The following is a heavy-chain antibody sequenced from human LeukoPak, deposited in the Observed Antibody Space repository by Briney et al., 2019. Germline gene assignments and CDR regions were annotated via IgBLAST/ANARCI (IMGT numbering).Heavy chain of an antibody. D-gene: IGHD4-11*01. J-gene: IGHJ4*02. CDR2: IQYSGRT. Sequence: PSGTLSLTCAVSGGSISSNWWTWVRQPPGKGLEWIGEIQYSGRTNYNPSLKSRVTISLDKSKKQFSLNLYSVTAADTAMYYCARDESDFSKVAYWGQGTLVIVPS. V-gene: IGHV4-4*02. CDR3: ARDESDFSKVAY. CDR1: GGSISSNW.